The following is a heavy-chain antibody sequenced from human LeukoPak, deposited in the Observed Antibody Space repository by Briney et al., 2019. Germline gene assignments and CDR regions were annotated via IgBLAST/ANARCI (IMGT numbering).Heavy chain of an antibody. V-gene: IGHV4-34*01. J-gene: IGHJ4*02. D-gene: IGHD4-17*01. Sequence: SETLSLTCAVYGGSFSGYYWSWIRQPPGKGLEWIGEINHSGSTNYNPSLKSRVTISVDTSKNQFSLKLSSVTAADTAVYYCARAGSDYGDYHDYWGQGTLVTVSS. CDR3: ARAGSDYGDYHDY. CDR2: INHSGST. CDR1: GGSFSGYY.